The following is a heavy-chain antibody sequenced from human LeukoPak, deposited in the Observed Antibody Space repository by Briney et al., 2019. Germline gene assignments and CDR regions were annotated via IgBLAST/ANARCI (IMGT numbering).Heavy chain of an antibody. J-gene: IGHJ4*02. CDR1: GGSFSGYY. CDR3: ARLAPYYYDSSGYFDY. D-gene: IGHD3-22*01. CDR2: INHSGST. Sequence: SETLSLTCAVYGGSFSGYYWSWIRQPPGKGLEWIGEINHSGSTNYNPSLKSRVTISVDTSKNQFSLKLSSVTAADTAVYYCARLAPYYYDSSGYFDYWGQGTLVTVSS. V-gene: IGHV4-34*01.